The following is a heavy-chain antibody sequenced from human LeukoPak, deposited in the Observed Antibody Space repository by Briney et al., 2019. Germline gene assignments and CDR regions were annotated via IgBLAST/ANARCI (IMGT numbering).Heavy chain of an antibody. V-gene: IGHV1-2*02. CDR2: INPNSGGT. J-gene: IGHJ4*02. CDR1: GYTFTGYY. Sequence: ASVKVSCKASGYTFTGYYMHWVRQAPGQGLECMGWINPNSGGTNYAQKFQGRVTMTRDTSISTAYMELSRLRSDDTAVYYCAREDAGGDDGNFDYWGQGTLVTVSS. CDR3: AREDAGGDDGNFDY. D-gene: IGHD2-21*01.